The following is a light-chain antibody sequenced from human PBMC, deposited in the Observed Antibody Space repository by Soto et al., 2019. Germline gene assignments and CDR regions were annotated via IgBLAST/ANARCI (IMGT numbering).Light chain of an antibody. Sequence: QSALTQPRSVSGSPGQSVTISCTGTSSDVGRYNYVSWYQHHPGTAPKVMIYDVSERPSGVPDRFPGSKSGNTASLTISGLQAEDEADYYCCSYAGSPRFVFGTGTKVTVL. J-gene: IGLJ1*01. CDR2: DVS. V-gene: IGLV2-11*01. CDR3: CSYAGSPRFV. CDR1: SSDVGRYNY.